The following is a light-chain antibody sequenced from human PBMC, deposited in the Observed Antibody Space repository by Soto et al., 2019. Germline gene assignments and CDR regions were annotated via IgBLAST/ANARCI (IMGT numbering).Light chain of an antibody. CDR2: HDR. V-gene: IGLV3-21*02. CDR1: NIETKS. Sequence: SYELTQPPSVSVAPGQTARITCGGNNIETKSVHWYQQRPGQAPVLVVYHDRDRPSGIPERFSGSNSGNPATLTITRVEAGDEADYYCQVWDSSSDHWVFGGGTKLTVL. CDR3: QVWDSSSDHWV. J-gene: IGLJ3*02.